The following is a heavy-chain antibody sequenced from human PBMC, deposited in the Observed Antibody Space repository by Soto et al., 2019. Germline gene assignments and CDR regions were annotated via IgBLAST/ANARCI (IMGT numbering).Heavy chain of an antibody. J-gene: IGHJ5*02. D-gene: IGHD2-2*01. CDR1: GYTFTSYD. CDR3: ASKVVVGPDLSWFDP. Sequence: ASVKVSCKASGYTFTSYDINWVRQATGQGLEWMGWMNPNSGNTGYAQKFQGRVTMTRNTSISTAYMELSSLRSEDTAVYYCASKVVVGPDLSWFDPWAQRTLVTVSS. CDR2: MNPNSGNT. V-gene: IGHV1-8*01.